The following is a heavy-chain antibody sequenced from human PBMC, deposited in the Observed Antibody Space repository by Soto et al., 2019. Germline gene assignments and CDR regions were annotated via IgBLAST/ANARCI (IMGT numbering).Heavy chain of an antibody. CDR3: ARHVAIGVVVTANAFDI. D-gene: IGHD2-21*02. V-gene: IGHV5-51*01. CDR2: IYPGDSDT. Sequence: GESLKISCKGSGYSFTSYWIGWVRQMPWKGLEWMGIIYPGDSDTRYSPSFQGQVTISADKSISTAYLQWSSLKASDTAMYYCARHVAIGVVVTANAFDIWGQGTMVTVSS. CDR1: GYSFTSYW. J-gene: IGHJ3*02.